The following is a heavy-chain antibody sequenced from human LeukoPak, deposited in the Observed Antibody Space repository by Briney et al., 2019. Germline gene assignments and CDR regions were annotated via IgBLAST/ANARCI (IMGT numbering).Heavy chain of an antibody. CDR1: GFTFGAYV. D-gene: IGHD3-10*01. CDR3: AKVGDYYGSGKYSNFDY. Sequence: AGGSLRLSCAASGFTFGAYVMIWVRQAPGEGLEWVSAIIGSGGDTYYADSVKGRFTISRDNSKNTLYLQMSSLRAEDTAVYYCAKVGDYYGSGKYSNFDYWGQGTLVTVSS. V-gene: IGHV3-23*01. CDR2: IIGSGGDT. J-gene: IGHJ4*02.